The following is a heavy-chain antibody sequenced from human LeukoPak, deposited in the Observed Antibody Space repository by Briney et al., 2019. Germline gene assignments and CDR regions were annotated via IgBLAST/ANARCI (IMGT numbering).Heavy chain of an antibody. CDR1: GFTLSSNY. D-gene: IGHD4-17*01. J-gene: IGHJ4*02. Sequence: GGALRLSCAASGFTLSSNYMNWVRQAPGKGLEWLAVSYSSGSTYYQDSVKGRFTISRDNSKNTLYLQMNSLRAEDTAVYYCARDLYGVSHDYGGQGTLVTASS. CDR3: ARDLYGVSHDY. CDR2: SYSSGST. V-gene: IGHV3-53*01.